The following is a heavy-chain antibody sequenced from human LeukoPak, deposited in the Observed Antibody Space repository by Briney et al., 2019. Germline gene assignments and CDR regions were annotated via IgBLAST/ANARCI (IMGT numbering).Heavy chain of an antibody. Sequence: ASVKVSCKASGYTFTGYYMHWVRQAPGQGLEWMGWINPNSGGTNYAQKFQGRVTMTRDTSISTAYMELSRLRSDDTAVYYCARDRGGYCSSSSCLSDFDYWGQGTPVTVSS. CDR3: ARDRGGYCSSSSCLSDFDY. CDR2: INPNSGGT. CDR1: GYTFTGYY. J-gene: IGHJ4*02. D-gene: IGHD2-15*01. V-gene: IGHV1-2*02.